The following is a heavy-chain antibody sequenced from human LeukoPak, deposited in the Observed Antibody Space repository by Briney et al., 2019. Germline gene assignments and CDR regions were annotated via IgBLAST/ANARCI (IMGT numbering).Heavy chain of an antibody. D-gene: IGHD3/OR15-3a*01. CDR3: ARAIRTGYYTYYYYYYMDV. Sequence: ASVKFSFKASGYPFTSYDINWVRPATRQGLEWMGWINPNSGNTSYSQKFQGRVTITRNTSISTSYMELSSLRSEDPAVYYCARAIRTGYYTYYYYYYMDVWGKGTTVSVSS. V-gene: IGHV1-8*01. CDR1: GYPFTSYD. CDR2: INPNSGNT. J-gene: IGHJ6*03.